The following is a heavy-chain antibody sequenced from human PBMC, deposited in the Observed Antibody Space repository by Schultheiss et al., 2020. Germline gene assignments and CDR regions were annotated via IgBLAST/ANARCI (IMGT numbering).Heavy chain of an antibody. CDR2: IYPGDSDT. D-gene: IGHD5-18*01. Sequence: GESLKISCKGSGYSVTSYWIGWVRQMPGKGLEWMGIIYPGDSDTRYSPSFQGQVTISADMSTSTAYLQWSSLKASDTAMYYCARQVDTAMARDYWGKGTLVTVSS. J-gene: IGHJ4*02. CDR3: ARQVDTAMARDY. V-gene: IGHV5-51*01. CDR1: GYSVTSYW.